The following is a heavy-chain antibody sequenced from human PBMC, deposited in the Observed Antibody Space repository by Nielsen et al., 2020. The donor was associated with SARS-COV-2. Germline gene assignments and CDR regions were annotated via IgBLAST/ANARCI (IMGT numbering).Heavy chain of an antibody. V-gene: IGHV4-31*03. CDR3: ARHWGRDNRSYRFDY. J-gene: IGHJ4*02. CDR2: VYTSGRT. Sequence: SETLSLTCTVSGGSISSGTYYWSWIRQHPGKGLEWIGYVYTSGRTFYNPSLKSRVAISEDTSKNQFSLNLNSVTAADTAVYFCARHWGRDNRSYRFDYLGQGTLVTVSS. D-gene: IGHD3-16*01. CDR1: GGSISSGTYY.